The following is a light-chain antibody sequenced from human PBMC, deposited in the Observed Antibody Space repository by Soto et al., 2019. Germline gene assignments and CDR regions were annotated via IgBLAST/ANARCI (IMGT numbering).Light chain of an antibody. Sequence: QPVLTQSPSASASLGASVKLTCSLSSGHIAYAIAWHQHQPQKGPRFLMKVKADGSHTKGDGVPDRFSGSSSGAERYLTISSLQSEDEADYYCQTWGTGGVFGGGTKLTVL. CDR1: SGHIAYA. CDR2: VKADGSH. J-gene: IGLJ2*01. CDR3: QTWGTGGV. V-gene: IGLV4-69*01.